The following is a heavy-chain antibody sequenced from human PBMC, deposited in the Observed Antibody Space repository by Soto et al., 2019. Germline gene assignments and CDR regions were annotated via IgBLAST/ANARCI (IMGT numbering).Heavy chain of an antibody. CDR1: GFTVSSNY. CDR3: ARDSSGPSS. D-gene: IGHD3-22*01. CDR2: IYSGGGT. J-gene: IGHJ5*02. Sequence: EVQLVESGGGLVQPGGSLRLSCVASGFTVSSNYMSWVRQAPGKGLEWISVIYSGGGTYYADCVKGRFTISRDNSKNTLYLQMNNLSAEDTAVYYCARDSSGPSSWGQGTLVTVSS. V-gene: IGHV3-66*01.